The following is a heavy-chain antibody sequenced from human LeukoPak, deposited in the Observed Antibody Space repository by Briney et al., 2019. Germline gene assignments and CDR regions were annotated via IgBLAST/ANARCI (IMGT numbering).Heavy chain of an antibody. CDR1: GFNVSSNY. D-gene: IGHD4-23*01. V-gene: IGHV3-30*18. Sequence: GGSLRLSCAASGFNVSSNYMSWVRQAPGKGLEWVAVISSDGGTDYYADSVKGRFTISRDNSRNTVSLHMNSLRPEDTGMYYCTKEGAAGGKMQFCFDYWGQGTLVTVSS. CDR3: TKEGAAGGKMQFCFDY. J-gene: IGHJ4*02. CDR2: ISSDGGTD.